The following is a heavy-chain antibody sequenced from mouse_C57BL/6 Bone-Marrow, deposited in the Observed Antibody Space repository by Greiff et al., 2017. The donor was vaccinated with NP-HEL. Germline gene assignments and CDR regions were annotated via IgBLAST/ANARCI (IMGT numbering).Heavy chain of an antibody. J-gene: IGHJ2*01. CDR2: IFPGSGST. D-gene: IGHD1-1*01. Sequence: VQLQQSGPELVKPGASVKISCKASGYTFTDYYINWVKQRPGQGLEWIGWIFPGSGSTYYNEKFKGKATLTVDKSSSTAYMLLSSLTSEDSAVYFCARLDYYGSSFFDYWGQGTTLTVSS. CDR1: GYTFTDYY. V-gene: IGHV1-75*01. CDR3: ARLDYYGSSFFDY.